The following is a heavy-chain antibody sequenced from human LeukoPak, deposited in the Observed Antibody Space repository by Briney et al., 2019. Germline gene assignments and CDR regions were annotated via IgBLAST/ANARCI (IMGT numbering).Heavy chain of an antibody. V-gene: IGHV3-7*03. CDR2: IKQDGSEK. CDR3: ARISFPYYYYGMDV. J-gene: IGHJ6*02. CDR1: GFTFSSYG. Sequence: GGSLRLSCAASGFTFSSYGMHWVRQAPGKGLEWVANIKQDGSEKYYVDSVKGRFTISRDNAKNSLYLQMNSLRAEDTAVYYCARISFPYYYYGMDVWGQGTTVTVSS. D-gene: IGHD2/OR15-2a*01.